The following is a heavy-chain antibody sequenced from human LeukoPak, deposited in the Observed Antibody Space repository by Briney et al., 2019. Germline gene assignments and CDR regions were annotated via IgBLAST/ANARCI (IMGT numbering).Heavy chain of an antibody. V-gene: IGHV3-48*01. J-gene: IGHJ4*02. D-gene: IGHD6-6*01. Sequence: GGSLRLSCAASGFTFSSYSMTWVRQAPGKGLEWVSYISSSSSTIYYADSVKGRFTISRDNSKNTLYLQMNSLRAEDTAVYYCARDASPYSSSPNYFDYWGQGTLVTVSS. CDR1: GFTFSSYS. CDR2: ISSSSSTI. CDR3: ARDASPYSSSPNYFDY.